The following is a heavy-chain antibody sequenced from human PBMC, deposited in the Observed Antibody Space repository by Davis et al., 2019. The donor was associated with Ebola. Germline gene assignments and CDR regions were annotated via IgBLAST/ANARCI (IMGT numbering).Heavy chain of an antibody. CDR2: ITTKRDDGTA. CDR3: ATDATAAGYFAY. CDR1: GFTFSNAY. V-gene: IGHV3-15*01. D-gene: IGHD6-13*01. Sequence: GESLKISCAGSGFTFSNAYMSWVRQAPGKGLEWVGRITTKRDDGTAEYAAPVKGRFTISRDDSINTLFLQMDSLKTEDTAVYSCATDATAAGYFAYWGQGSLVTVSS. J-gene: IGHJ4*02.